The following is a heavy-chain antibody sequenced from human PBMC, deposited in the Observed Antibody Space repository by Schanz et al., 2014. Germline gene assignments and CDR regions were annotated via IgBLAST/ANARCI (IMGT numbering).Heavy chain of an antibody. CDR1: GDSITTTNFH. J-gene: IGHJ4*02. D-gene: IGHD4-4*01. Sequence: QLQLQDSGPGLVKPSETLSLTCAVSGDSITTTNFHWGWIRQPPGRGLEWIGSMYYSGTTYYNPPLKSRFILSVDTSKNQFPRKLSSVTAADTAVYFCAALTDTNYVGYWGQGTLVIVSS. CDR3: AALTDTNYVGY. V-gene: IGHV4-39*01. CDR2: MYYSGTT.